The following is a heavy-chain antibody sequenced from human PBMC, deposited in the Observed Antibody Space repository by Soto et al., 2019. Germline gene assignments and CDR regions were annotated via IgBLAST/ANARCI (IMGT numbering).Heavy chain of an antibody. J-gene: IGHJ4*03. CDR1: GYTFTRHN. CDR3: ARGRGGASEYFFGYLD. V-gene: IGHV1-46*01. D-gene: IGHD2-21*01. CDR2: INPSGGTT. Sequence: GASVKVSCKAPGYTFTRHNVHWVRQAPGQGLEWMAIINPSGGTTYYVQKFECRATFTTDTSTSTVHMELSSLRSDDTAVYYLARGRGGASEYFFGYLD.